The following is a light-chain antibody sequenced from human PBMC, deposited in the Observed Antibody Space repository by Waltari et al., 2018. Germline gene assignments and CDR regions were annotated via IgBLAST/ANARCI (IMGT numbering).Light chain of an antibody. CDR3: LMFRGSGIWV. V-gene: IGLV8-61*01. CDR2: QAS. Sequence: HTIVPQGPALAVSPGGTVTLTCALSSGSLASTSYASWNQQSPGETAGTLVCQASFRSVAVPDRVCGFVLANKAVRIIPGAQAEDESTYYCLMFRGSGIWVFGGGNELPGL. J-gene: IGLJ2*01. CDR1: SGSLASTSY.